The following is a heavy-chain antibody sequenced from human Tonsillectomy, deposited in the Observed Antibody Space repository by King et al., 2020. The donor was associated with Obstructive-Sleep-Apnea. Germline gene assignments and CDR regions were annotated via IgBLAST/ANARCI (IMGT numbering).Heavy chain of an antibody. CDR1: GFTFSSYS. Sequence: VQLVQSGGGLVQPGGSMRLSCAASGFTFSSYSMNWVRQAPGKGPEWVSYISSSSSTKYYADSVKGRFTISRDKAKSSLYLQMNSLRAGDTAVYYCARGGGNYWGVMSAPTDYFDYWGQGILVTVSS. CDR2: ISSSSSTK. D-gene: IGHD1-26*01. J-gene: IGHJ4*02. V-gene: IGHV3-48*01. CDR3: ARGGGNYWGVMSAPTDYFDY.